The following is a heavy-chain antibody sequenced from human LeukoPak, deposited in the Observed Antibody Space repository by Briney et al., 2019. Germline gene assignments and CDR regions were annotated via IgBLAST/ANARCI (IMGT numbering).Heavy chain of an antibody. J-gene: IGHJ5*02. Sequence: ETSETLSLTCIVSDDAISSGGYSWSWIRQPPGRGLEWIGYIYDSGNTFYNPSLKSRVSISIDTSKNQFSLKLNSVTAADTAVYYCARRLGYCSGGSCYSAWFDPWGQGTLVTVSS. CDR3: ARRLGYCSGGSCYSAWFDP. CDR2: IYDSGNT. D-gene: IGHD2-15*01. CDR1: DDAISSGGYS. V-gene: IGHV4-30-4*07.